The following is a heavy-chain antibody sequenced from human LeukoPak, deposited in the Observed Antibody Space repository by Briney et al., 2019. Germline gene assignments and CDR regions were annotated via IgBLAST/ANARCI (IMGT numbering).Heavy chain of an antibody. CDR3: VRDNPRCCGVIPANIDDY. CDR1: GFTFSSYG. J-gene: IGHJ4*02. V-gene: IGHV3-33*01. Sequence: TGGSLRLSCAASGFTFSSYGMHWVRQAPGKGLEWVAVIWYDGSNKYYADSVKGRFTISRDNAKNSLYLQMNSLRAEDTAVYYCVRDNPRCCGVIPANIDDYWGQGTLVTVSS. D-gene: IGHD2-21*01. CDR2: IWYDGSNK.